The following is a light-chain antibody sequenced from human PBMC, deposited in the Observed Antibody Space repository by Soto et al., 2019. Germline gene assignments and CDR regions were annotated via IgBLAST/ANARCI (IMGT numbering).Light chain of an antibody. CDR1: QSIDNW. V-gene: IGKV1-5*03. Sequence: DIQMTQSPSTLSASVGDRVTITCRASQSIDNWLAWYQEKPGKAPKLLIYKTSTLASGVPSRFSGSASGTESTLTISSLQPDDFATYYCQQYYTMYTFGRGTRLEI. CDR2: KTS. CDR3: QQYYTMYT. J-gene: IGKJ2*01.